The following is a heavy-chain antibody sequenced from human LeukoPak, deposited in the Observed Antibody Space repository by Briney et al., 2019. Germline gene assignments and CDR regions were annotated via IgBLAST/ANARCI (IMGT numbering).Heavy chain of an antibody. CDR1: GGSIGSGSYY. J-gene: IGHJ6*02. D-gene: IGHD3-22*01. Sequence: SETLSLTCTVSGGSIGSGSYYWSWIRQPAGKGLEWIGRIYTSGSTNYNPSLKSRVTISVDTSKNQFSLKLSSVTAADTAVYYCARGGLYYYDSSGYFPYGMDVWGQGTTVTVSS. CDR3: ARGGLYYYDSSGYFPYGMDV. CDR2: IYTSGST. V-gene: IGHV4-61*02.